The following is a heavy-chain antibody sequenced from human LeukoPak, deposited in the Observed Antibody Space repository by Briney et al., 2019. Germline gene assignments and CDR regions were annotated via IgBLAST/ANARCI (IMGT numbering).Heavy chain of an antibody. D-gene: IGHD1-1*01. CDR3: ASDRLGLLEFGFDP. CDR1: GGSFSGYY. Sequence: SETLSLTCAVYGGSFSGYYWSWIRQPPGKGLEWIGEINHSGSTNYNPSLKSRVTISVDTSKNQFSLKLSSVTAADTAVYYCASDRLGLLEFGFDPWGQGTLVTVSS. J-gene: IGHJ5*02. CDR2: INHSGST. V-gene: IGHV4-34*01.